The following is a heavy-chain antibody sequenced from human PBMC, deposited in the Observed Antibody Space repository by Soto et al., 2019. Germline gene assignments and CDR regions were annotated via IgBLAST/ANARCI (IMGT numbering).Heavy chain of an antibody. CDR3: ARDLGFDYYYGMDV. CDR1: GGSIRSNDYH. Sequence: PSETLSLTCTVSGGSIRSNDYHWSWIRQPPGKGLEWIGYIYYNGSTHYNPSLKSRVSISADTSKNQFSLKLTSVTAADTAVYLCARDLGFDYYYGMDVWGQGTTVTVSS. J-gene: IGHJ6*02. V-gene: IGHV4-30-4*01. D-gene: IGHD3-16*01. CDR2: IYYNGST.